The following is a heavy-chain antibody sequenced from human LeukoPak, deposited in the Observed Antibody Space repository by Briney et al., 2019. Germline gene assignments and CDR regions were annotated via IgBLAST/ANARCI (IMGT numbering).Heavy chain of an antibody. J-gene: IGHJ4*02. D-gene: IGHD3-22*01. Sequence: GGSLRLSCAASGFTFNGYWMHWVRQAPGKGPVWVSRIDSDGSTTNYADSVKGRFTISRDNAKNTLYLQMNSLRVEDAAVYYCATPYYYESSGYLFDCWGQGTLVTVSS. V-gene: IGHV3-74*01. CDR1: GFTFNGYW. CDR3: ATPYYYESSGYLFDC. CDR2: IDSDGSTT.